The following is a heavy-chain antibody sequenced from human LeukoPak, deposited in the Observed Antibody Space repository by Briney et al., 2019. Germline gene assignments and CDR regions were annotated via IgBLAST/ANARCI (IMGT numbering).Heavy chain of an antibody. J-gene: IGHJ5*02. CDR3: ARADAGGRMITLGGAPPLPPSNWFDP. CDR1: GGSISSGDYY. Sequence: SETLSLTCTVSGGSISSGDYYWSWIRQPPGKGLEWIGYIYYSGSTYYNPSLKSRVTISVDTSKNQFSLKLSSVTAADTAVYYCARADAGGRMITLGGAPPLPPSNWFDPWGQGTLVTVSS. CDR2: IYYSGST. D-gene: IGHD3-16*01. V-gene: IGHV4-30-4*01.